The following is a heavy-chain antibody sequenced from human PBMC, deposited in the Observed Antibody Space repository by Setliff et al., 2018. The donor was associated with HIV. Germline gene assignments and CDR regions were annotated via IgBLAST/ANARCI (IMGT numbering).Heavy chain of an antibody. D-gene: IGHD2-2*01. V-gene: IGHV1-18*01. CDR2: ISAYNGNT. CDR1: GYTFTSYG. Sequence: ASVKVSCKASGYTFTSYGISWVRQAPGQGLEWMGWISAYNGNTNHAQKLQGRVTMTTDTPSSTAYLDLRSLRSDDTAVYYCASHPGSSIEKPYFDTWGQGTLVTVSS. J-gene: IGHJ5*02. CDR3: ASHPGSSIEKPYFDT.